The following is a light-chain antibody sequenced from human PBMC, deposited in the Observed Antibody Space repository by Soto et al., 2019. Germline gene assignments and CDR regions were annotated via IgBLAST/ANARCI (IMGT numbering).Light chain of an antibody. V-gene: IGLV2-23*02. Sequence: QSVLTQPASVSGSPGQSITISCTGTNSDVVSYNLVSWYQQHPGKAPKVIIYEVSERPSGVSDRFSGSKSGNTASLMISGLQAEDEADYYCCSYAGSSTQSYVFGSGTKVTXL. CDR3: CSYAGSSTQSYV. J-gene: IGLJ1*01. CDR2: EVS. CDR1: NSDVVSYNL.